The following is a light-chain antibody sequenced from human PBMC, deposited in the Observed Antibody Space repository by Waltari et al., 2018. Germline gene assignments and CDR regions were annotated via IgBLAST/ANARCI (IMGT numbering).Light chain of an antibody. CDR1: QSLVHGDGNTY. Sequence: DVAMTPFPLSLPITPGQPASISCRSSQSLVHGDGNTYLSWYHQKPGQPPRLLIYKVSNRDSGVPDRFSGSGAGTDFTLKISRVEAEDVGVYYCGQGTHWPPTFGQGTKVEIK. J-gene: IGKJ1*01. CDR3: GQGTHWPPT. CDR2: KVS. V-gene: IGKV2-30*02.